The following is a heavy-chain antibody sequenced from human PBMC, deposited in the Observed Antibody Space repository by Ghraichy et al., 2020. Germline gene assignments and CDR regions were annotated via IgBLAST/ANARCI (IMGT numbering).Heavy chain of an antibody. CDR2: ISYDGSNK. Sequence: GESLNISCAASGFTFSSYGMHWVRQAPGKGLEWVAVISYDGSNKYYADSVKGRFTISRDNSKNTLYLQMNSLRAEDTAVYYCAKEGGGYAFDIWGQGTMVTVSS. J-gene: IGHJ3*02. D-gene: IGHD2-15*01. V-gene: IGHV3-30*18. CDR3: AKEGGGYAFDI. CDR1: GFTFSSYG.